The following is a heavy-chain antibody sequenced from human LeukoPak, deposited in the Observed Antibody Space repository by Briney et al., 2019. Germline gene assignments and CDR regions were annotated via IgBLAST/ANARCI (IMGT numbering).Heavy chain of an antibody. Sequence: GGSLRLSCAASGFTFSSYAMSWVRQAPGKGLEWVSAISGSGGSTYYADSVKGRFTISRDNSKNTLYLQMNSLRAEDTAVYYCAKEEMVRGVIIRRIRPYNWFDPWGQGTLVTVSS. CDR1: GFTFSSYA. CDR2: ISGSGGST. V-gene: IGHV3-23*01. J-gene: IGHJ5*02. D-gene: IGHD3-10*01. CDR3: AKEEMVRGVIIRRIRPYNWFDP.